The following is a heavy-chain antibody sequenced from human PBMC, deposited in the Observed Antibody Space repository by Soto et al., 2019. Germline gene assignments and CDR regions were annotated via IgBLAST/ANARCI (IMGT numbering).Heavy chain of an antibody. CDR3: ARVWFGALSFGGVDY. Sequence: QVQLVESGGGVVQPGRSLRLSCAASGFILSTYTMHWVRQAPGKGLEWVTLISYDGSNKYYADSVKGRFTISRDNSRNTLYLQMNSLRAEDTAVYYCARVWFGALSFGGVDYWGQGTLVTVSS. V-gene: IGHV3-30-3*01. CDR2: ISYDGSNK. J-gene: IGHJ4*02. D-gene: IGHD3-10*01. CDR1: GFILSTYT.